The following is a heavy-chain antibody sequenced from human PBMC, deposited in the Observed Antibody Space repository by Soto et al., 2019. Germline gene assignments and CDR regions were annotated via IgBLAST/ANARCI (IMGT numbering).Heavy chain of an antibody. CDR2: MYSDGTT. J-gene: IGHJ4*02. V-gene: IGHV3-66*01. D-gene: IGHD2-21*01. CDR3: AARGVISFDY. Sequence: EVQLVESGGGLVQPGGSLRLSCAASGLTVSSKYMSWVRQAPGKGLEWVSLMYSDGTTSYADSVKGRFTISRDNSKNTLYLQMNSLRAEDTAVYYCAARGVISFDYWGQGTLVTVSS. CDR1: GLTVSSKY.